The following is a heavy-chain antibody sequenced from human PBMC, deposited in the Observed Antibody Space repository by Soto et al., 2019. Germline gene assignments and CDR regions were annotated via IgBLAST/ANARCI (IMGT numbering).Heavy chain of an antibody. V-gene: IGHV4-59*01. J-gene: IGHJ4*02. CDR3: ARSGTAMVLVDY. CDR2: IYYSGST. D-gene: IGHD5-18*01. CDR1: CGSISSYV. Sequence: SETLSLTCTVSCGSISSYVWSWIRQPPGKGLEWIGYIYYSGSTNYNPSLKSRVTISVDTSKNQFSLKLSSVTAADTAVYYCARSGTAMVLVDYWGQGTLVTVSS.